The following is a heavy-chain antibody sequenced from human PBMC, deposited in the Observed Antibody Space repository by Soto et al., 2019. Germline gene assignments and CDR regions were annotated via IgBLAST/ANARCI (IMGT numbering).Heavy chain of an antibody. J-gene: IGHJ4*02. V-gene: IGHV3-15*01. CDR3: TSDTPFWDYIWGSYRSTPSY. CDR2: IKSNTDGGTT. Sequence: GGSLRLSCAASGFTFSNAWMSWVRQAPGKGMEWVGRIKSNTDGGTTDYAAPVKDRFTISRDDSKNTLYLQMNSLKTEDTAVYYCTSDTPFWDYIWGSYRSTPSYWGQGALVTVSP. CDR1: GFTFSNAW. D-gene: IGHD3-16*02.